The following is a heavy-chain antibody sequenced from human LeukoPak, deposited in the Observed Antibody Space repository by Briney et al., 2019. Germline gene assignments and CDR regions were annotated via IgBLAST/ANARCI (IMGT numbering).Heavy chain of an antibody. V-gene: IGHV1-69*01. CDR1: GGTFSSYA. J-gene: IGHJ3*02. CDR2: IIPIFGTA. Sequence: ASVKVSCKASGGTFSSYAISWVRQAPGQGLEWMGGIIPIFGTANYAQKFQGRVTITADESTSTAYMELSSLRSEDTAVYYCARVGIGYCSGGSCSWGDDAFDIWGQGTMVTVSS. CDR3: ARVGIGYCSGGSCSWGDDAFDI. D-gene: IGHD2-15*01.